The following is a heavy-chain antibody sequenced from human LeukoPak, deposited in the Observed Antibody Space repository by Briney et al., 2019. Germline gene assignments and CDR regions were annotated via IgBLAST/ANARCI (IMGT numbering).Heavy chain of an antibody. V-gene: IGHV3-33*06. Sequence: GGSLRLSCGASGFTFSSYGMHWVRQAPGKGLEWVAVIWYDGSNKYYADSVKGRFTISRDNSKNTLYLQMNSLRAEDTAVYYCAKDGYYGGNSGHWFDPWGQGTLVTVSS. D-gene: IGHD4-23*01. CDR1: GFTFSSYG. CDR2: IWYDGSNK. CDR3: AKDGYYGGNSGHWFDP. J-gene: IGHJ5*02.